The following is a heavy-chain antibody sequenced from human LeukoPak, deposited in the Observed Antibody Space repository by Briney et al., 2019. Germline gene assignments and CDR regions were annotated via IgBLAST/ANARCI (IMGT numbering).Heavy chain of an antibody. CDR1: GGSISSYY. Sequence: SETLSLTCTVSGGSISSYYWSWIRQPPGKGLEWIGYIYYSGSTNYNPSLKSRVTMSVDTSKNQLSLKLSSVTAADTAVYYCVRHALTIFGVVTYYFDYWGQGTLVTVSS. CDR2: IYYSGST. CDR3: VRHALTIFGVVTYYFDY. V-gene: IGHV4-59*08. D-gene: IGHD3-3*01. J-gene: IGHJ4*02.